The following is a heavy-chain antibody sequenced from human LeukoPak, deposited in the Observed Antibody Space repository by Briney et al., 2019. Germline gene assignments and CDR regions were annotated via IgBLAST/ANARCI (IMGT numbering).Heavy chain of an antibody. CDR3: ARVVYYDSTPRWFDP. J-gene: IGHJ5*02. Sequence: PSETLSLTCTVSGGSISSYSWSWIRQPPGKGLEWIAYIYYSGTTNYNPSLKSRVTISVDTSKNQFSLKLSSVTAADTAVYYCARVVYYDSTPRWFDPWGQGTLVTVSS. V-gene: IGHV4-59*01. D-gene: IGHD3-22*01. CDR2: IYYSGTT. CDR1: GGSISSYS.